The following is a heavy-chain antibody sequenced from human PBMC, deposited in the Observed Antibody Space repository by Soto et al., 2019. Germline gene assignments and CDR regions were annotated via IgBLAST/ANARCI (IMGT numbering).Heavy chain of an antibody. Sequence: VASVKVSCKASGGTFSSYAISWVRQAPGQGLEWMGGIIPTFGTANYAQKFQGRVTITADKSTSTAYMELSSLRSEDTAVYYCARVHSISDSSVIFDYWGQGTLVTVSS. CDR2: IIPTFGTA. CDR3: ARVHSISDSSVIFDY. D-gene: IGHD3-22*01. V-gene: IGHV1-69*06. J-gene: IGHJ4*02. CDR1: GGTFSSYA.